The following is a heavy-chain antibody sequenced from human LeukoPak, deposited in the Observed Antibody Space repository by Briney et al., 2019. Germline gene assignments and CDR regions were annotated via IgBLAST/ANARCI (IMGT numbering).Heavy chain of an antibody. CDR1: GFTVSSTY. J-gene: IGHJ5*02. D-gene: IGHD6-13*01. CDR3: ARDPPAVAAGTYA. V-gene: IGHV3-66*01. Sequence: GGSLRLSCAASGFTVSSTYMSWVRQAPGKGLEWVSVIYSGGATNYADSVKGRFTISRDSSKNTLFPQMNSLRVEDTAIYYCARDPPAVAAGTYAWGQGTLVTVSS. CDR2: IYSGGAT.